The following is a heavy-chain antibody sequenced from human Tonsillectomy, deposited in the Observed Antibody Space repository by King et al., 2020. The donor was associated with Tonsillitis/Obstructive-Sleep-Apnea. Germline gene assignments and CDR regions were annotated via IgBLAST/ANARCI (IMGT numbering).Heavy chain of an antibody. Sequence: QLVQSGAEVKKPGASVKVSCKASGYTFTSYYMHWVRLAPGQGLEWMGIINPSGGSTSYAQKFQGRVTLTRDTSTSTIYMELSSLRSEDTAVYYCARDRTPGYHLPFDYWGQGTLVTVSS. CDR1: GYTFTSYY. CDR2: INPSGGST. CDR3: ARDRTPGYHLPFDY. V-gene: IGHV1-46*01. J-gene: IGHJ4*02. D-gene: IGHD3-9*01.